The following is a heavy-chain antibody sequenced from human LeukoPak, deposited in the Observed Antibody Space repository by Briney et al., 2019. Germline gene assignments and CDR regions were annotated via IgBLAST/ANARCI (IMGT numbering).Heavy chain of an antibody. Sequence: GGSLRLSCAASGFTFSSYWMSWVRQPPGKGLEWVANIKKDGSEKYYVDSVKGRFTISRDNAKNSLYLQMNSLRAEDTAVYYCATGFFYYYYMDVWGKGTTVTVSS. CDR2: IKKDGSEK. J-gene: IGHJ6*03. CDR1: GFTFSSYW. D-gene: IGHD1-1*01. CDR3: ATGFFYYYYMDV. V-gene: IGHV3-7*01.